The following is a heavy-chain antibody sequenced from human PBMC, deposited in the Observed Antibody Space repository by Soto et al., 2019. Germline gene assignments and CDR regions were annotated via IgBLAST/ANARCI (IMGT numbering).Heavy chain of an antibody. CDR1: GFSLSTSGVG. D-gene: IGHD6-19*01. V-gene: IGHV2-5*02. Sequence: QITLKESGPTLVKPTQTLTLTCTFSGFSLSTSGVGVGWIRQPPGKALEWLALIYWDDDKRYSPSLKGRLTITQETSKTQVVLTLTNMDPVDTATYYCAHRRPNKSGWYFRGAFDIWGKATMVTVPS. CDR2: IYWDDDK. CDR3: AHRRPNKSGWYFRGAFDI. J-gene: IGHJ3*02.